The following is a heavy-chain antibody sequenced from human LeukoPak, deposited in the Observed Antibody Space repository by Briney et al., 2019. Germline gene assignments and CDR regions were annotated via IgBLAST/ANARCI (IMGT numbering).Heavy chain of an antibody. CDR1: GYTFTSYG. Sequence: ASVKVSCKASGYTFTSYGISWVRQAPGQGLEWMGWINPNSGGTNYAQKFQGRVTMTRDTSISTAYMELSRLRSDDTAVYYCARDMVRGVILRRVLDYWGQGTLVTVSS. V-gene: IGHV1-2*02. J-gene: IGHJ4*02. D-gene: IGHD3-10*01. CDR3: ARDMVRGVILRRVLDY. CDR2: INPNSGGT.